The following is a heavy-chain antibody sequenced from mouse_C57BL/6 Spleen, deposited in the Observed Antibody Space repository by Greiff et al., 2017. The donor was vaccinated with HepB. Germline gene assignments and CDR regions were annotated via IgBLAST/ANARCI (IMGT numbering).Heavy chain of an antibody. D-gene: IGHD2-4*01. CDR2: ISSGSSTI. CDR3: ARFYDYSWYFDV. Sequence: EVMLVESGGGLVKPGGSLKLSCAASGFTFSDYGMHWVRQAPEKGLEWVAYISSGSSTIYYADTVKGRFTISRDNAKNTLFLQMTSLRSEDTAMYYCARFYDYSWYFDVWGTGTTVTVSS. J-gene: IGHJ1*03. V-gene: IGHV5-17*01. CDR1: GFTFSDYG.